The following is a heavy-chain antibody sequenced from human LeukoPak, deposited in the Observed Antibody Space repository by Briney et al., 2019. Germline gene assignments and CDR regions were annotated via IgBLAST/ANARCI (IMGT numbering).Heavy chain of an antibody. Sequence: GGSLRLSCATSGFTFSNAWMNWVRQAPGKGLEWVGRIKSKTDGGTTDYAAPVKGRFTISRDDSKNTLYLQMNSLKTEDTAVYYCTTGYCSGGSCSASPDYWGQGTLVTVSS. J-gene: IGHJ4*02. CDR1: GFTFSNAW. V-gene: IGHV3-15*07. CDR3: TTGYCSGGSCSASPDY. CDR2: IKSKTDGGTT. D-gene: IGHD2-15*01.